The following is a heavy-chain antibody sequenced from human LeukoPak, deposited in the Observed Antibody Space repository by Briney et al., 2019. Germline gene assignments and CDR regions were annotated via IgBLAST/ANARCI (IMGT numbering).Heavy chain of an antibody. D-gene: IGHD3-22*01. CDR2: MNPNSGNT. J-gene: IGHJ4*02. Sequence: ASVKVSCKASGYTFTSYDINWVRQATGQGLEWMGSMNPNSGNTGYAQKFQGRVTMTRNTSISTAYMELSSLRSEDTAVYYCARAYYYDSSGYSPFDYWGQGTLVTVSS. CDR1: GYTFTSYD. V-gene: IGHV1-8*01. CDR3: ARAYYYDSSGYSPFDY.